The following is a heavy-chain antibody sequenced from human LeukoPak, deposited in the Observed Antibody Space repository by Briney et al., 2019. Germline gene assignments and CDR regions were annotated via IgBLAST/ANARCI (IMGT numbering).Heavy chain of an antibody. CDR3: AKAFYPTGYNSGWLGVFDY. CDR1: GFTFSSYA. D-gene: IGHD6-19*01. V-gene: IGHV3-23*01. J-gene: IGHJ4*02. Sequence: PGGSLRLSCAASGFTFSSYAMSWVRQAPGKGLEWVSAISGSGGSTYYADSVKGRFTISRDNSKNTLYLQMNSLRAEDTAVYYCAKAFYPTGYNSGWLGVFDYWGQGTLVTVSS. CDR2: ISGSGGST.